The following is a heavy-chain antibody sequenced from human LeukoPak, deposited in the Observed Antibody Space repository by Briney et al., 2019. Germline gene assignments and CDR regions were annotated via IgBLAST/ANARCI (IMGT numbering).Heavy chain of an antibody. CDR2: IIPIFGTA. CDR3: ARDFGDSSVWYEFAY. CDR1: GGTFSSYA. D-gene: IGHD6-19*01. J-gene: IGHJ4*02. V-gene: IGHV1-69*06. Sequence: SVKVSCKASGGTFSSYAISWVRQAPGQGLEWMGRIIPIFGTANYAQKFQGRVTITADKSTSTAYMELSSLRSEDTAVYYCARDFGDSSVWYEFAYWGQGTLVTVSS.